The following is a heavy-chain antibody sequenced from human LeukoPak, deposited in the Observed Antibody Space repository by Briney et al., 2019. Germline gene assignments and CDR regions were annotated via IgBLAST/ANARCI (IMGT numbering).Heavy chain of an antibody. Sequence: PSETLSLTCTVSGGSISSSSYYWGWIRQPPGKGLEWIGSIYYSGSTYYNPSLKSRVTISVDTSKNQFSLKLSSVTAADTAVYYCARDSLDGVDWFDPWGQGTLVTVSS. CDR3: ARDSLDGVDWFDP. V-gene: IGHV4-39*07. J-gene: IGHJ5*02. CDR2: IYYSGST. D-gene: IGHD4-17*01. CDR1: GGSISSSSYY.